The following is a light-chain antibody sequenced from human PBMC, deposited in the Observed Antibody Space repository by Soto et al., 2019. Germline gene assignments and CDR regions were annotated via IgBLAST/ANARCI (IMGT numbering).Light chain of an antibody. J-gene: IGKJ1*01. CDR3: HQYGSSPTT. CDR2: GAS. CDR1: QSISTT. Sequence: EIVLTQSPVTLSVSPGERATLSCSTSQSISTTLAWYQQKPGQPPRLLIYGASTRATGVPARFSGSGSGTDFSLTISRLEPEDFAVYYCHQYGSSPTTLGQGTKVDIK. V-gene: IGKV3-20*01.